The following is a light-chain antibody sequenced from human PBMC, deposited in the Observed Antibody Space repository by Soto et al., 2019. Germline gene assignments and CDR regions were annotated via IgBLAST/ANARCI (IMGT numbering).Light chain of an antibody. V-gene: IGLV2-14*01. CDR1: SSDVGGYNY. J-gene: IGLJ1*01. CDR2: DVS. Sequence: QSALTQPASVSGSPGQSITISCTGTSSDVGGYNYVSWYQQHPGKAPKLMIYDVSNRPSGVSNRFSGSKSGNTASLTISGLQAEDEADYYCSSYTRSLTRVFGTGTKVTVL. CDR3: SSYTRSLTRV.